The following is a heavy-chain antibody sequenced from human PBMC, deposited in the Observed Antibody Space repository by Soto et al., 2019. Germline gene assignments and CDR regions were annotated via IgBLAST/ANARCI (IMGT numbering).Heavy chain of an antibody. CDR1: GFTFSSYS. CDR2: ISSSSSTI. J-gene: IGHJ4*02. Sequence: EVQLVESGGGLVQPGGSLRLSCEASGFTFSSYSMNWVRQAPGMVLEWVSYISSSSSTIYYADSVKDRFTISRDKAKNSLYLQLNSLTAEDTAVYYCARPGTFILPGYPDPFGYWCQGTLVTVSS. V-gene: IGHV3-48*01. D-gene: IGHD3-9*01. CDR3: ARPGTFILPGYPDPFGY.